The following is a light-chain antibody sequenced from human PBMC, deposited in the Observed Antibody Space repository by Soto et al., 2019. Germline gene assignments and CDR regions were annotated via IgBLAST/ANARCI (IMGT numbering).Light chain of an antibody. V-gene: IGKV1-27*01. CDR3: QEYDVVPLS. CDR2: AAS. Sequence: DIQMTQSPSSLSASVGDRVTITCRASQDIRNYLAWYQQKPGKVPELLIYAASTFHSRVPSRFSGSGYGTYFTLTITNLQPEDVATYYCQEYDVVPLSFGGGTKVEIK. J-gene: IGKJ4*01. CDR1: QDIRNY.